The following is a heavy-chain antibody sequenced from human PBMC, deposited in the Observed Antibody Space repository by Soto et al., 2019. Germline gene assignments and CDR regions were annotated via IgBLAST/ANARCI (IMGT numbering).Heavy chain of an antibody. CDR1: GGSFTSNNW. CDR2: IYRTGST. CDR3: ASRDPGTSVDY. Sequence: QVQLQESGPRLVKPSGTLSLTCAVSGGSFTSNNWWTWVRQPPGQGLEWIGEIYRTGSTNYNPSLKSRVTISLDKSENQFSLKVTSLTAADTAVYYCASRDPGTSVDYWGQGTLVTVSS. D-gene: IGHD1-7*01. V-gene: IGHV4-4*02. J-gene: IGHJ4*02.